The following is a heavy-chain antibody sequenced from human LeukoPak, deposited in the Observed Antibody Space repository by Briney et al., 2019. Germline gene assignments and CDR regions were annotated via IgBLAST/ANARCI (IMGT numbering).Heavy chain of an antibody. J-gene: IGHJ3*02. V-gene: IGHV1-69*11. CDR3: ATGGAYTDAFDI. CDR2: IIPILSQS. CDR1: GGTFSTYA. Sequence: SVKVSCRASGGTFSTYAINWVRQAPGQGLEWMGRIIPILSQSNVAQKFQGTVSITADEFRNTAYMELNGLRSEDTAVYYCATGGAYTDAFDIWGQGTMVTVSS. D-gene: IGHD3-10*01.